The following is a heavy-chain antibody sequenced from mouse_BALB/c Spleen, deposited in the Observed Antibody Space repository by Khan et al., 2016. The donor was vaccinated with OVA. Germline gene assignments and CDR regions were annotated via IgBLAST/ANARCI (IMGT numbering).Heavy chain of an antibody. D-gene: IGHD1-1*01. Sequence: VQPKESGPGLVKPSQSLSLTCTVTGYSITSDYAWNWIRQVPGNKLEWMGFISYSGNTNYNPSLKSRISITRDTSKNQFFLQLNSVTTEDTARYYCARVYGGDFDYWGQGTTLTVSS. J-gene: IGHJ2*01. CDR3: ARVYGGDFDY. CDR1: GYSITSDYA. V-gene: IGHV3-2*02. CDR2: ISYSGNT.